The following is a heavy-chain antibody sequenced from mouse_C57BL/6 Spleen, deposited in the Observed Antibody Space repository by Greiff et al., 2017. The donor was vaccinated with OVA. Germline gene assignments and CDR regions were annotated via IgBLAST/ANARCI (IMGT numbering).Heavy chain of an antibody. CDR2: INPNNGGT. Sequence: EVQLQQSGPELVKPGASVKISCTASGYTFTDYYMNWVKQSHGQSLEWIGDINPNNGGTSYNQKFKGKATLTVDKSSSTAYMELRSLTSEDSAVYYCARKSNYWYFDVWGTGTTVTVSS. CDR3: ARKSNYWYFDV. V-gene: IGHV1-26*01. D-gene: IGHD1-3*01. J-gene: IGHJ1*03. CDR1: GYTFTDYY.